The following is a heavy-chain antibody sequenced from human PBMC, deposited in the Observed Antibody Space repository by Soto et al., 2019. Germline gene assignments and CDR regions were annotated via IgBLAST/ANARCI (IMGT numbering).Heavy chain of an antibody. V-gene: IGHV3-48*01. D-gene: IGHD3-10*01. J-gene: IGHJ4*02. Sequence: EVQLVESGGGLVQPGGSLRLSCAASKFIFSGYSTTWVRQATGKGLEWISYITSSSTSIYYTDSVKGRFTISRDNAKNSVYLQMNSVRAEDTAVYYCARLGNSRFGSGSYYMDYWGQGTLVTVSS. CDR3: ARLGNSRFGSGSYYMDY. CDR1: KFIFSGYS. CDR2: ITSSSTSI.